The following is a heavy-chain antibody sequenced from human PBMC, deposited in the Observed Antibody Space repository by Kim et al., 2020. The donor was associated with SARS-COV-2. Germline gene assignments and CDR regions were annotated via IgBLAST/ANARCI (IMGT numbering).Heavy chain of an antibody. D-gene: IGHD5-12*01. CDR3: ARDVGRWLQLGPFDY. V-gene: IGHV1-69*04. Sequence: QKFQGRVTITADKSTSTAYMELSSLRSEDTAVYYCARDVGRWLQLGPFDYWGQGTLVTVSS. J-gene: IGHJ4*02.